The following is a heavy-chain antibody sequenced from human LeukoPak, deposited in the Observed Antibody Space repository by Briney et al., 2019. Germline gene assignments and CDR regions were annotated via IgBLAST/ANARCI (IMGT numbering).Heavy chain of an antibody. Sequence: AGGSLRLSCAASGFTVTSNHMNWVRQAPGKGLEWVSIIYTGGTTHYADSLKGRVTIFRDDSRNTLLLQMNSLRAEDTAVYYCVRDSTSHYFDYWGQGTLVTVSS. V-gene: IGHV3-66*01. CDR1: GFTVTSNH. CDR2: IYTGGTT. CDR3: VRDSTSHYFDY. J-gene: IGHJ4*02. D-gene: IGHD6-6*01.